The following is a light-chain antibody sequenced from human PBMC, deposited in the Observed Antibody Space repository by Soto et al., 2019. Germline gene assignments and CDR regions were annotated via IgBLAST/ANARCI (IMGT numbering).Light chain of an antibody. V-gene: IGKV3-15*01. Sequence: DIVLTQSPATLSLSPGERATLSCRASQSVSSNLAWYQQKPGQAPRLLIYGASTRATGTPARFSGSGSGTEFTLTISSLQSEDFAVYYCQQYNNWPQTFGQGTKVDIK. CDR2: GAS. CDR3: QQYNNWPQT. CDR1: QSVSSN. J-gene: IGKJ1*01.